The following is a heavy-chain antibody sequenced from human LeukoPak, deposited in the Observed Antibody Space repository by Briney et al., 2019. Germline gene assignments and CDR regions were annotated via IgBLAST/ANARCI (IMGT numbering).Heavy chain of an antibody. J-gene: IGHJ6*03. Sequence: PSETLSLTCAVSGGSISSGGYSWSWIRQPPGKGLEWIGRLHTSGTTNYNPSLESRVTISLDTSKNQFSLKLSSVTAADTAVYYCARIRGFGADYYYYMDLWGKGTAVTVSS. CDR2: LHTSGTT. CDR1: GGSISSGGYS. D-gene: IGHD3-10*01. CDR3: ARIRGFGADYYYYMDL. V-gene: IGHV4-61*02.